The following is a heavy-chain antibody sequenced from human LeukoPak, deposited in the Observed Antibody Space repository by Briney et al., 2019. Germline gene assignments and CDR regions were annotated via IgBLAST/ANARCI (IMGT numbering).Heavy chain of an antibody. CDR2: IYYSGST. D-gene: IGHD6-19*01. J-gene: IGHJ3*02. CDR1: TGSISSSSYF. V-gene: IGHV4-39*07. Sequence: NPSETLSLTCTVSTGSISSSSYFWGWIRQPPGKGLEWIGSIYYSGSTSYSPSLKSRVTISVDTSKNQFSLKLSSVTAADTAVYYCARVAGYSSGLDAFDIWGQGTMVTVSS. CDR3: ARVAGYSSGLDAFDI.